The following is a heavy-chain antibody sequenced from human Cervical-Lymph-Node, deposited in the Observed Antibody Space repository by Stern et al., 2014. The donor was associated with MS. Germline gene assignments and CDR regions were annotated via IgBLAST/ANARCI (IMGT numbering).Heavy chain of an antibody. J-gene: IGHJ5*02. V-gene: IGHV1-18*01. CDR1: GYTFTSYG. CDR3: ARDGDIVATTSADNWFDP. D-gene: IGHD5-12*01. CDR2: ISASNGNT. Sequence: QLVQSGAEVKKPGASVKVSCKASGYTFTSYGISWVRQAPGQGLEWMGWISASNGNTNYAPKLQGRVTMTTDTSTSTAYMELRSLRSDDTAVYYCARDGDIVATTSADNWFDPWGQGTLVTVSS.